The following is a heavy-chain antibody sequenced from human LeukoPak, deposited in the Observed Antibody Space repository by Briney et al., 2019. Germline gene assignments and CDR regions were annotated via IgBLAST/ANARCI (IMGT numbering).Heavy chain of an antibody. CDR3: ARGSPDAFDI. V-gene: IGHV3-21*01. CDR1: GFTFSSYW. J-gene: IGHJ3*02. D-gene: IGHD3-10*01. Sequence: GGSLRLSCAASGFTFSSYWMSWVRQAPGKGLEWVSSISSSSSYIYYADSVKGRFTISRDNAKNSLYLQMNSLRAEDTAVYYCARGSPDAFDIWGQGTMVTVSS. CDR2: ISSSSSYI.